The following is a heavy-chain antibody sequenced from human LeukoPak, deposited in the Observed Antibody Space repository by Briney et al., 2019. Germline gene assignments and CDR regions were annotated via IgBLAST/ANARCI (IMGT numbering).Heavy chain of an antibody. CDR1: GFTFSNYY. D-gene: IGHD6-13*01. CDR3: ARGSDSSTFRPCDS. V-gene: IGHV3-7*04. Sequence: PGGSLRLSCAASGFTFSNYYMNWDRQAPGKGLEWVANIKQDGSVKYYVDSVKGRITISRDNAKNSLYLQMNSLRAEDTAVYYCARGSDSSTFRPCDSWGQGTLVTVSS. CDR2: IKQDGSVK. J-gene: IGHJ5*01.